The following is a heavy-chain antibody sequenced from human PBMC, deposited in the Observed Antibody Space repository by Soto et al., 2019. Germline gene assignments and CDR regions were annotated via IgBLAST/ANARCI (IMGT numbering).Heavy chain of an antibody. V-gene: IGHV3-33*01. CDR2: IWYDGSNK. J-gene: IGHJ4*02. Sequence: QVQLVESGGGVVQPGRSLRLSCAASGFTFSSFAMHWVRQAPGTGLEWVALIWYDGSNKYYADSVKGRFTISRDNSRSTLYLQLSSLGADDTAVYFCAREVAYSDYTWGIDYWGQGTLVTVSS. CDR3: AREVAYSDYTWGIDY. CDR1: GFTFSSFA. D-gene: IGHD4-17*01.